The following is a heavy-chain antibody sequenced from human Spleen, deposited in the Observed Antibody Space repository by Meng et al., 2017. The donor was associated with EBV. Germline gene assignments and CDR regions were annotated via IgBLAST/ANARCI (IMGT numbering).Heavy chain of an antibody. CDR1: GYTFITYA. D-gene: IGHD3-16*02. Sequence: QVPFVQSGSELKKPRASGKVSCKAFGYTFITYAINWVRQAPGQGLEWMGWINTVTGIPTYSQDFTGRFVFSVDTSVDTAYLQISSLKAEDTAIYYCARDRTFGGFIGYSDYWGQGTLVTVSS. J-gene: IGHJ4*02. CDR3: ARDRTFGGFIGYSDY. V-gene: IGHV7-4-1*02. CDR2: INTVTGIP.